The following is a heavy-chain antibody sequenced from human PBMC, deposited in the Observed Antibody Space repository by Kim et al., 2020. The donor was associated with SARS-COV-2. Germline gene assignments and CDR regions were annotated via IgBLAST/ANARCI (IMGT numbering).Heavy chain of an antibody. CDR1: GGSFSGYY. CDR2: INHSGST. J-gene: IGHJ3*02. V-gene: IGHV4-34*01. Sequence: SETLSLTCAVYGGSFSGYYWSWIRQPPGKGLEWIGEINHSGSTNYNPSLKSRVSISVDTSKNQFSLKLSSVTAADTAVYYCARSGVRGYCSGGSCYGRAFDIWGQGTMLTVSS. CDR3: ARSGVRGYCSGGSCYGRAFDI. D-gene: IGHD2-15*01.